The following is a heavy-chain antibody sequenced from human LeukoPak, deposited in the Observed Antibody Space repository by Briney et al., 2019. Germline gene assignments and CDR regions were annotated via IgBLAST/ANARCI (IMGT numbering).Heavy chain of an antibody. CDR2: IYHSGST. Sequence: SETLSLTCTVSGGSISSYYWSWIRQPAGKGLEWIGSIYHSGSTYYNPSLKSRVTISVDTSKNQFSLKLSSVTAADTAVYYCAKVKWELRINWFDPWGQGTLVTVSS. D-gene: IGHD1-26*01. CDR3: AKVKWELRINWFDP. J-gene: IGHJ5*02. V-gene: IGHV4-59*04. CDR1: GGSISSYY.